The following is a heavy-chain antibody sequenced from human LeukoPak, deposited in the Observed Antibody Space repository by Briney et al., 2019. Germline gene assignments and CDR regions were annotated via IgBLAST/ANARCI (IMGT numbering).Heavy chain of an antibody. D-gene: IGHD6-13*01. J-gene: IGHJ4*02. CDR1: GFTFSSYG. CDR2: IRYDGSNK. Sequence: PGGSLRLSCAASGFTFSSYGMNWVRQAPGKGLEWVAFIRYDGSNKYYADSVKGRFTISRDNSKNTLYLQMNSLRAEDTAVYYCASQLIAAAEKDYWGQGTLVTVSS. V-gene: IGHV3-30*02. CDR3: ASQLIAAAEKDY.